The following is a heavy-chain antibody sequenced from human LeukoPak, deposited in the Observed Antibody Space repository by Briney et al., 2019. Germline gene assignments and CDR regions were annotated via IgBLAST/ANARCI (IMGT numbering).Heavy chain of an antibody. D-gene: IGHD6-19*01. J-gene: IGHJ4*02. CDR2: IYYSGST. V-gene: IGHV4-39*01. Sequence: KPSETLSLTCTVSSGSISSSNYYWGWIRQPPGKGLEWIGNIYYSGSTYYKPSLKTRVTISVDTSKNQFSLKLTSVTAADTAVYYCARHASVDGNWPRPLDYWGQGSLVTVSS. CDR1: SGSISSSNYY. CDR3: ARHASVDGNWPRPLDY.